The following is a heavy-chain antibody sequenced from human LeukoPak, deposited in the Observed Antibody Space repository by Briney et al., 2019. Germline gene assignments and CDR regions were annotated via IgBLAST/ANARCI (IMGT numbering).Heavy chain of an antibody. D-gene: IGHD2/OR15-2a*01. CDR1: GGSISSSSYY. CDR2: IYYSGST. Sequence: SETLSLTCTVSGGSISSSSYYWGWIRQPPGKGLEWIGSIYYSGSTYYNPSLKSRVTVSVDTSKNQFSLKLSSVTAADTAVYYCAGHHPRNTVDFWGQGTLVTVSS. V-gene: IGHV4-39*01. J-gene: IGHJ4*02. CDR3: AGHHPRNTVDF.